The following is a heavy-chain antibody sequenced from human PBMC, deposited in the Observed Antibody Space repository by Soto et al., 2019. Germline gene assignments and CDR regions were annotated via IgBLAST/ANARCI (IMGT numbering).Heavy chain of an antibody. CDR2: IIPIFGTA. J-gene: IGHJ4*02. CDR3: ASSVRTNGVWGHGDY. CDR1: GGTFSSYA. Sequence: QVQLVQSGAEVKKPGSSVKVSCKASGGTFSSYAISWVRQAPGQGLEWMGGIIPIFGTANYAQKFQGRVTITADESTSTAYMELSSLRSEDTAVYCCASSVRTNGVWGHGDYWGQGTLVTVSS. V-gene: IGHV1-69*01. D-gene: IGHD2-8*01.